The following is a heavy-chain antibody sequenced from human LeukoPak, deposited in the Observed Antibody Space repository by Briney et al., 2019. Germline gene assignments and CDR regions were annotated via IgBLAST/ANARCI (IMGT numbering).Heavy chain of an antibody. J-gene: IGHJ4*02. CDR1: GGSISSSSYY. CDR3: ARENWGWDY. V-gene: IGHV4-39*01. D-gene: IGHD7-27*01. Sequence: SETLSLTCTVSGGSISSSSYYWGWIRQPPGKGLEWIGSIYYSGSTYYNPSLKSRVTISVDTSKNQFSLKLSSVTAADTAVYYCARENWGWDYWGQGTLVTVSS. CDR2: IYYSGST.